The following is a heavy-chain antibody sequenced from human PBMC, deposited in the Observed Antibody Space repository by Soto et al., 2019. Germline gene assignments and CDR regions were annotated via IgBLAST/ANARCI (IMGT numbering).Heavy chain of an antibody. J-gene: IGHJ4*02. CDR1: GFSFRSYG. V-gene: IGHV3-33*06. CDR2: IWYDGSNK. CDR3: AKPEEVVRGFDF. Sequence: GGSMRLSCAASGFSFRSYGMHWVRQAPGKGLEWVAVIWYDGSNKYYADSVKGRFTISRDNSRNTLFLQMSSLRVDDTAIYYCAKPEEVVRGFDFWGLGTPVTVSS. D-gene: IGHD3-10*01.